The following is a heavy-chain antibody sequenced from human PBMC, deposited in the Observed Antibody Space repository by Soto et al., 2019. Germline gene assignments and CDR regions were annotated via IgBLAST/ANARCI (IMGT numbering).Heavy chain of an antibody. Sequence: SISSGGYYWSWIRQHPGKGLEWIGYIYYSGSTYYNPSLKSRVTISVDTSKNQFSLKLSSVTAADTAVYYCARDSPGPNDYYDSSGYYWRDAFDIWGQGTMVTVSS. D-gene: IGHD3-22*01. V-gene: IGHV4-31*02. CDR1: SISSGGYY. CDR2: IYYSGST. J-gene: IGHJ3*02. CDR3: ARDSPGPNDYYDSSGYYWRDAFDI.